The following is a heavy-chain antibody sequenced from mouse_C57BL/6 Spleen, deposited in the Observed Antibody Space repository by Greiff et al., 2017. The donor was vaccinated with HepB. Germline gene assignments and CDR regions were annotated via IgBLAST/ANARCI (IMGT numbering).Heavy chain of an antibody. CDR1: GFTFSDAW. CDR2: IRNKANNHAT. J-gene: IGHJ4*01. D-gene: IGHD1-1*01. V-gene: IGHV6-6*01. CDR3: TTTVVDYYAMDY. Sequence: DVMLVESGGGLVQPGGSMKLSCAASGFTFSDAWMDWVRQSPEKGLEWVAEIRNKANNHATYYAESVKGRFTISRDDSKSSVYLQMNSLRAEDTGIYYCTTTVVDYYAMDYWGQGTSVTVSS.